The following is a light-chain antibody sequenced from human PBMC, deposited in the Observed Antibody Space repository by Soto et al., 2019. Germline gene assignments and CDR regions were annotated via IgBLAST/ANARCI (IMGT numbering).Light chain of an antibody. CDR3: SSFTTTNTLV. J-gene: IGLJ1*01. CDR1: SSDIGAYNY. CDR2: EVN. Sequence: QSALTQPACVSVSPGQSLTISCTGTSSDIGAYNYVSWYQQHPAKAPKLVIYEVNNRPSGVSIRFSGSKSGNTASLTISGLQAEDEADYYCSSFTTTNTLVFGSGTKVTVL. V-gene: IGLV2-14*01.